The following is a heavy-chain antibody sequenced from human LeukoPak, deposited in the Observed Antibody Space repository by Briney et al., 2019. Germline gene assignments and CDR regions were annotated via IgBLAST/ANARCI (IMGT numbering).Heavy chain of an antibody. Sequence: GESLRLSCAASGFTFSSYSRNWVRQAPGKGLEWDSSISSSSSYIYYADSVKGRFTISRDNAKNSLYLQMNSLRAEDTAVYFWPRDAYEILTGIRFDYWGQGTLVTVSS. CDR2: ISSSSSYI. CDR3: PRDAYEILTGIRFDY. D-gene: IGHD3-9*01. V-gene: IGHV3-21*01. J-gene: IGHJ4*02. CDR1: GFTFSSYS.